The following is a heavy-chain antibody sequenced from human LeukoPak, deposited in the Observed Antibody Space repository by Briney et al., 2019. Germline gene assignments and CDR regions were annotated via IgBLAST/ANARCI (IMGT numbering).Heavy chain of an antibody. V-gene: IGHV4-4*07. CDR1: GGSIISYY. CDR3: AGDSSGYYYFDS. Sequence: SETLSLTCSVSGGSIISYYWTWIRQSDGRGLEWIGRIYTSGSTEYNPSLKSRVTMSVDTSKNQFSLKLSSVTATDTAVYYCAGDSSGYYYFDSWGQGTLVTVSS. J-gene: IGHJ4*02. D-gene: IGHD3-22*01. CDR2: IYTSGST.